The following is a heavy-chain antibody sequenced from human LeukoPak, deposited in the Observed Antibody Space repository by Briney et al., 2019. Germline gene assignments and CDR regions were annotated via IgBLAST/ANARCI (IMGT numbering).Heavy chain of an antibody. CDR2: INHSGST. J-gene: IGHJ4*02. CDR3: ARYYYDSSGYSTQ. V-gene: IGHV4-34*01. Sequence: SETLSLTCAVYGGSSSGYYWSWIRQPPGKGLEWIGEINHSGSTNYNPSLKSRVTISVDTSKNQFSLKLSSVTAADTAVYYCARYYYDSSGYSTQWGQGTLVTVSS. D-gene: IGHD3-22*01. CDR1: GGSSSGYY.